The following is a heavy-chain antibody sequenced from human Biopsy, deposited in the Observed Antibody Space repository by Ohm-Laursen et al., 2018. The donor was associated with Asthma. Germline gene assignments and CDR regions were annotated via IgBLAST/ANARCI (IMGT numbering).Heavy chain of an antibody. D-gene: IGHD5-12*01. V-gene: IGHV1-69*01. J-gene: IGHJ6*02. CDR3: ARGYSGTDRIVYYYSGMEV. CDR1: GDSLGSFLNYA. Sequence: GSSVKVSCKVSGDSLGSFLNYAISWVRQAPRQGLEWMGGLIPVLGTADYAPMLEGRVTITADESTSTAYLELTSLRFEDTAVYYCARGYSGTDRIVYYYSGMEVWGQGTTVTVSS. CDR2: LIPVLGTA.